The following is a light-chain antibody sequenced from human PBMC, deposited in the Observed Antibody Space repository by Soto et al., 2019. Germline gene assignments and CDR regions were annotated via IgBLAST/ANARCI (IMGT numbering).Light chain of an antibody. V-gene: IGKV3-15*01. CDR2: GAA. CDR3: QQYHTWPA. CDR1: QSVFSS. Sequence: EIVMTQSPATLSVSPGERVTLSCRASQSVFSSLAWYQQKPGQAPLLLIYGAATRATGIPARFSGSGSGTDFTLTISSLQSEDFAGYFCQQYHTWPAFGRGTRVEIK. J-gene: IGKJ4*02.